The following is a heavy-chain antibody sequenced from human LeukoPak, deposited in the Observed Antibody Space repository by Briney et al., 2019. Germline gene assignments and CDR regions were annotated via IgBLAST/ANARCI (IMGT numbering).Heavy chain of an antibody. CDR2: IYDSGST. CDR3: ARGGSGYDSFYYYGMDV. D-gene: IGHD5-12*01. CDR1: GGSISSYY. V-gene: IGHV4-59*01. J-gene: IGHJ6*02. Sequence: SETLSLTCTVSGGSISSYYWSWIRQPPGKGLEWIGYIYDSGSTNHNPSLKSRVTISVDTSKNQFSLKLSSVTAADTAVYYCARGGSGYDSFYYYGMDVWGQGTTVTVSS.